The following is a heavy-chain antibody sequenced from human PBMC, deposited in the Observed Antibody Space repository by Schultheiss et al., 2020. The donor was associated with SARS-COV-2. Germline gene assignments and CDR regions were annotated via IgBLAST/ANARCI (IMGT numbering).Heavy chain of an antibody. D-gene: IGHD6-19*01. CDR3: AKGSSGIRGWCFDY. V-gene: IGHV3-74*01. J-gene: IGHJ4*02. CDR1: GFTFSSYW. CDR2: INSDGSST. Sequence: GGSLRLSCAASGFTFSSYWMHWVRQAPGKGLVWVSRINSDGSSTSYADSVKGRFTISRDNAKNTLYLQMNSLRAEDTAVYYCAKGSSGIRGWCFDYWGQGTLVTVSS.